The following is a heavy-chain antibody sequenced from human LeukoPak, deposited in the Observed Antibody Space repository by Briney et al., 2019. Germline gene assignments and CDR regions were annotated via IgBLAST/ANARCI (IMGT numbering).Heavy chain of an antibody. D-gene: IGHD6-13*01. V-gene: IGHV3-15*01. CDR2: IKSKTDGGTT. Sequence: GRIKSKTDGGTTDYAAPVKGRFTISRDDSKNTLYLQMNSLKTEDTAVYYCISSSWYWDYWGQGTLVTVSS. CDR3: ISSSWYWDY. J-gene: IGHJ4*02.